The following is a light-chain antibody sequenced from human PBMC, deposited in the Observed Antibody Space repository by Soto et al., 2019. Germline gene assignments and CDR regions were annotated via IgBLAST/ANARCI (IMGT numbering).Light chain of an antibody. CDR1: QSVSSN. CDR2: GAS. Sequence: EIVMTQSPATLSVSPWERATLSCRASQSVSSNLAWYQQKPGQAPRLLIYGASTRATGIPARFSGSGSGTDFTLTISRLEPEDFAVYYCQQRSNWPWTFGQGTKVDI. V-gene: IGKV3-15*01. CDR3: QQRSNWPWT. J-gene: IGKJ1*01.